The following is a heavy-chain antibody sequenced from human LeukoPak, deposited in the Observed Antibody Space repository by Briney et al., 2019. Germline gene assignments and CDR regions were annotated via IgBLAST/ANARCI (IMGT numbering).Heavy chain of an antibody. D-gene: IGHD2-15*01. CDR1: GYSFSSYA. V-gene: IGHV3-23*01. Sequence: GGSLRLSCATSGYSFSSYAMSWVRQAPGKGLEWVSAMSSSDDGRYYAASVRGRFTISRDTSRSTLYLQMNSLRAEDAAVYYCAKAPVTSCRGAFCYPFDYWGQGTLVTVSS. CDR3: AKAPVTSCRGAFCYPFDY. CDR2: MSSSDDGR. J-gene: IGHJ4*02.